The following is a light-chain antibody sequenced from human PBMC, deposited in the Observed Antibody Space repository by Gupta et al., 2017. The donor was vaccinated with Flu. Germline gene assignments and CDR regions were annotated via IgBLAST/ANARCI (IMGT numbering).Light chain of an antibody. J-gene: IGKJ4*01. Sequence: TPRAPSSSYRMNSRCLVSNNGYSYLDWYLQKPGKSPKLLIYLGSSRAGGVPSRFSGSGSGTDFTLNVSRVQPEDVGVYYCLQALPTPHTFGGGTKVEFK. CDR1: RCLVSNNGYSY. V-gene: IGKV2-28*01. CDR2: LGS. CDR3: LQALPTPHT.